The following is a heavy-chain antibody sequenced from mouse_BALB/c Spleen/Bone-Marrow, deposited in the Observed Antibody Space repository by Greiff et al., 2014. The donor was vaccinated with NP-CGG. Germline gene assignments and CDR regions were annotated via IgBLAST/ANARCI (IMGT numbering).Heavy chain of an antibody. J-gene: IGHJ4*01. CDR2: INPYNDGT. CDR1: GYTFTSYV. Sequence: VQLQQSGPELVKPGASVKMSCKASGYTFTSYVMHWVKQKPGQGLEWIGYINPYNDGTKYNEKFKGKATLISDKSSSTAYMELSSLTSEDSAVYYCAREGGYYAMDSWGQGTSVTVSS. V-gene: IGHV1-14*01. CDR3: AREGGYYAMDS.